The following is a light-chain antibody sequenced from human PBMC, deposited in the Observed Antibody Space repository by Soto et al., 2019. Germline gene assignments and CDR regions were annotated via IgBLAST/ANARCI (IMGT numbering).Light chain of an antibody. CDR2: DDS. CDR1: NIGSKS. J-gene: IGLJ1*01. Sequence: SYELTQPPSVSVAPGQTARITYGGNNIGSKSVHWYQQKPGQAPVLVVYDDSDRPSGIPERFSGSNSGNTATLTISRVEAGDEADYYCQVWDSSSDHPVYVFGTGTKLTVL. V-gene: IGLV3-21*02. CDR3: QVWDSSSDHPVYV.